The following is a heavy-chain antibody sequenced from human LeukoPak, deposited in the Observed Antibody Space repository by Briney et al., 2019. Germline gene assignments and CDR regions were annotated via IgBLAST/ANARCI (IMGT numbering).Heavy chain of an antibody. CDR1: GYTFTGYY. J-gene: IGHJ4*02. Sequence: ASVKVSCKASGYTFTGYYMHWVRQAPGQGLEWMGWINPNSGGTNYAQKFQSRVTMTRDTSISTAYMELSRLRSDDTAVYYCARGGRYYYDSSGYYPWDYWGQGTLVTVFS. V-gene: IGHV1-2*02. CDR3: ARGGRYYYDSSGYYPWDY. D-gene: IGHD3-22*01. CDR2: INPNSGGT.